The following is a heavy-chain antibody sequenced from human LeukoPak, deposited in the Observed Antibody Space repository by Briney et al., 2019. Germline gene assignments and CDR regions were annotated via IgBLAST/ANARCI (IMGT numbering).Heavy chain of an antibody. Sequence: GGPLRLSCAASGFTFSSYAMHWVRQAPGKGLEWVSKISSSGSAIYYADSVKGRFTISRDNAKSTLYLQMNSLRVEDTAVYYCARGGSLGYWGQGTLVTVSS. CDR1: GFTFSSYA. D-gene: IGHD6-19*01. J-gene: IGHJ4*02. V-gene: IGHV3-48*03. CDR2: ISSSGSAI. CDR3: ARGGSLGY.